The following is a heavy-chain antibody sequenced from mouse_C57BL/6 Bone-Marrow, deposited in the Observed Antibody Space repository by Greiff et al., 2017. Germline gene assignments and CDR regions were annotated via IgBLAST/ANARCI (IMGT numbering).Heavy chain of an antibody. V-gene: IGHV1-69*01. CDR2: IDPSDSYT. Sequence: QVQLQQPGAELVMPGASVKLSCKASGYTFTSYWMHWVKQRPGQGLAWIGEIDPSDSYTNYNQKFKGKSTLTVDKSSSTAYMQLSSLTSEDSAVYYCALPYFDYWGQGTTLTVSS. J-gene: IGHJ2*01. D-gene: IGHD1-1*01. CDR1: GYTFTSYW. CDR3: ALPYFDY.